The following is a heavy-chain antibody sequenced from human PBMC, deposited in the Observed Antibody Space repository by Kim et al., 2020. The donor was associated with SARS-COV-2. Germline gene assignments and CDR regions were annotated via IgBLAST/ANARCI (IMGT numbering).Heavy chain of an antibody. D-gene: IGHD3-22*01. CDR3: VKDSKHYDSSGWFH. CDR2: INWNSGYM. Sequence: GGSLRLSCAASGFSFDDYAMHWVRQPPGKGLEWVSTINWNSGYMAYADSVKGRFTISRDNSKKSLYLQMNSLRAEDTALYYCVKDSKHYDSSGWFHWGQGTLVSVSS. J-gene: IGHJ4*02. CDR1: GFSFDDYA. V-gene: IGHV3-9*01.